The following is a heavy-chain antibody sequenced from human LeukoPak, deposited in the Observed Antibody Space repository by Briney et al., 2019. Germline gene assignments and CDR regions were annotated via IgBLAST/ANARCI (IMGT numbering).Heavy chain of an antibody. CDR3: ARSDYSSYYMDV. CDR2: IYYSGST. D-gene: IGHD4-11*01. V-gene: IGHV4-39*01. Sequence: PSETLSLTCTVSGGSISSSSYYWGWIRQPPGKGLEWIGSIYYSGSTYYNPSLKSRVTISVDTSKNQSSLKLSSVTAADTALYYCARSDYSSYYMDVWGKGTTVTVSS. J-gene: IGHJ6*03. CDR1: GGSISSSSYY.